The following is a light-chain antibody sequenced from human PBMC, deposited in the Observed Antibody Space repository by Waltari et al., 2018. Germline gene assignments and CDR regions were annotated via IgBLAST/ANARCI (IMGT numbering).Light chain of an antibody. Sequence: DVVMTQSPLSLPVTLGQPASISCRSSQSLVYSDGNTGLNWFQQRTGQSPRRLIYKVCNRDSGVPDRFSGSGSGTDFTLKISRVEAEDVGVYYCMQGTHWPFTFGQGTKLEIE. J-gene: IGKJ2*01. CDR1: QSLVYSDGNTG. CDR2: KVC. V-gene: IGKV2-30*01. CDR3: MQGTHWPFT.